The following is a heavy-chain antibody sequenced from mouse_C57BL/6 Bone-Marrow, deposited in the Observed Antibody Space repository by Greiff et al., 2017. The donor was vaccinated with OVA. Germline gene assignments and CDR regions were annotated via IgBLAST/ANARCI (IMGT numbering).Heavy chain of an antibody. Sequence: QVHVKQPGAELVRPGSSVKLSCKASGYTFTSYWMDWVKQRPGQCLEWIGHIYHSDSETHYNQKFKDTATLTVDKSSSTAYMQLSSLTSEDSAVYYCATDYWGQGTTLTVSS. J-gene: IGHJ2*01. V-gene: IGHV1-61*01. CDR2: IYHSDSET. CDR3: ATDY. CDR1: GYTFTSYW.